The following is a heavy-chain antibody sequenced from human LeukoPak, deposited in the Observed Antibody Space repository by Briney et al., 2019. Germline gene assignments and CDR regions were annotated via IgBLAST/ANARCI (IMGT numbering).Heavy chain of an antibody. CDR3: TTNLISLFGVGY. CDR1: GGTFSSYA. CDR2: YDPEKDET. D-gene: IGHD3-3*01. Sequence: ASVKVSCKASGGTFSSYAISWVRQAPGKGLEWMGGYDPEKDETVYAQKFQGRVTMTEDTSTDTVYMQLSSLRSEDTAIYYCTTNLISLFGVGYWSHGTLVTVSS. V-gene: IGHV1-24*01. J-gene: IGHJ4*01.